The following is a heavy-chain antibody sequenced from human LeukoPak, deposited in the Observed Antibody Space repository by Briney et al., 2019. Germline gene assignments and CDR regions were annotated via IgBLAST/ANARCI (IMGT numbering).Heavy chain of an antibody. J-gene: IGHJ4*02. Sequence: GESLRLSCAASGFTFSSYGMHWVRQAPGKGLEWVAFIRYDGSNKYYAGSVKGRFTISRDNARNSLYLQMDSPRAEDTAVYYCARRGSGYTEPIDYWGQGTLVTFSS. CDR3: ARRGSGYTEPIDY. D-gene: IGHD5-12*01. V-gene: IGHV3-30*02. CDR1: GFTFSSYG. CDR2: IRYDGSNK.